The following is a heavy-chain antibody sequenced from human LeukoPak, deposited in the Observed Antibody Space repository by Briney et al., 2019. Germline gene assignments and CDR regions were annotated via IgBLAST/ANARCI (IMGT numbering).Heavy chain of an antibody. Sequence: GGSLRLSCAASKFTFSHYGMHWVRQAPGKGLQWVAVIWSDGSNQYYADSVKGRFTISRDNSNNMVYLQMNSLRADDTGVYYCAKDAQRGFDYSDSLEYWGQGALVSVSS. CDR2: IWSDGSNQ. V-gene: IGHV3-33*06. CDR1: KFTFSHYG. J-gene: IGHJ4*02. CDR3: AKDAQRGFDYSDSLEY. D-gene: IGHD4-11*01.